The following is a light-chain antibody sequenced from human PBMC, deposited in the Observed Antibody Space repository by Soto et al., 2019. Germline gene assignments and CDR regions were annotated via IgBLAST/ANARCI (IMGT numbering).Light chain of an antibody. J-gene: IGLJ1*01. V-gene: IGLV2-14*01. CDR3: ASSAGSNQV. CDR2: EVS. CDR1: SSDVGGYNY. Sequence: QSVLTQPASVSGSPGQSITISCTGTSSDVGGYNYVSWYQQHPGKAPKLMIYEVSNRPLGVSNRFSGSKSGNTASLTISGLPAEDEDHYYCASSAGSNQVFGTGTKVTVL.